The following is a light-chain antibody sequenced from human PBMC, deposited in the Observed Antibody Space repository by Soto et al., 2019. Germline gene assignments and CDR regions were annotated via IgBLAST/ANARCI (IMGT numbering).Light chain of an antibody. CDR2: GAS. J-gene: IGKJ5*01. CDR3: QQYNNWPPIT. V-gene: IGKV3-15*01. Sequence: PGERVSLSCRASQSIGSDLAWYQQKPGQAPRLLIYGASTRATGIPARFSGSGSGTEFTLAISSLQSEDFAVYYCQQYNNWPPITFGQGTRLEIK. CDR1: QSIGSD.